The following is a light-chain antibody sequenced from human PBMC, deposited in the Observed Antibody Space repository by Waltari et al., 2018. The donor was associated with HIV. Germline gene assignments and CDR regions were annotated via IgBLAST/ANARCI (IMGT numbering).Light chain of an antibody. CDR3: NSRDSSGNPA. J-gene: IGLJ2*01. Sequence: SSELTQDPAVSVALGQTVRITCQGDSLRSYYASWYQQKPGQAPVLVIYAKNNRPSGIPDRFSGSSSGNTASLTITGAQAEDEADYYCNSRDSSGNPAFGGGTKLTVL. CDR2: AKN. CDR1: SLRSYY. V-gene: IGLV3-19*01.